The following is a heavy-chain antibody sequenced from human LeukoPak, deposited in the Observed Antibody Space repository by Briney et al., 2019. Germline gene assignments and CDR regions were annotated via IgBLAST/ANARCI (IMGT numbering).Heavy chain of an antibody. V-gene: IGHV3-9*01. CDR3: AKSVYHYYYYGMDV. Sequence: PGGSLRLSCAASGFTFDDYAMHWVRQAPGKGLEWVSGISRNSGSIGYADSVKGRFTISRDNAKNSLYLQMNSLRAEDTALYYCAKSVYHYYYYGMDVWGQGTTVTVSS. D-gene: IGHD2-2*02. CDR2: ISRNSGSI. CDR1: GFTFDDYA. J-gene: IGHJ6*02.